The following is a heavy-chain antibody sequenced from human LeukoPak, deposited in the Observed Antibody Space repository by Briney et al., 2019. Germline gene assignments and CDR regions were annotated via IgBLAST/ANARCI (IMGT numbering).Heavy chain of an antibody. V-gene: IGHV3-21*01. CDR2: IDSSGSKI. D-gene: IGHD2-2*01. J-gene: IGHJ4*02. Sequence: GGSLRLSCAASGFTVSSYSMNWVRQAPGKGLEWVSSIDSSGSKIYYADSVKGRFTISGDNAKNSLYLQMNSLRDEDTAVYYCARVRSSSCFSVDYWGQGTLVTVSS. CDR1: GFTVSSYS. CDR3: ARVRSSSCFSVDY.